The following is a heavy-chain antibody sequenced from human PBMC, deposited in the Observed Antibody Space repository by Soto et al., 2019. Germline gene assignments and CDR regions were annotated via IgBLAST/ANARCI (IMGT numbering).Heavy chain of an antibody. D-gene: IGHD3-22*01. V-gene: IGHV4-31*03. CDR1: GGSISSGGYY. J-gene: IGHJ3*02. Sequence: QVQLQESGPGLVKPSQTLSLTCTVSGGSISSGGYYWSWIRQHPGKGLEWIGYIYYSGSTYYNPSLKSRVTISVDTSNNQFTLKLSSVTAADTAAYYGARVGYYDGSGYNAFHIWGKGTMVTVSS. CDR3: ARVGYYDGSGYNAFHI. CDR2: IYYSGST.